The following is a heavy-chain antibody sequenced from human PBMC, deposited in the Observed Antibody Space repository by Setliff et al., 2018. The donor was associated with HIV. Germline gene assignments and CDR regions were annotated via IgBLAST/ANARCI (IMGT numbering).Heavy chain of an antibody. CDR3: ATPHREREDDAFDI. D-gene: IGHD1-1*01. CDR2: MYPNGRT. CDR1: GFSIGNFYY. V-gene: IGHV4-38-2*02. J-gene: IGHJ3*02. Sequence: PSETLSLTCNVSGFSIGNFYYWGWVRQPPGKGLEWVGSMYPNGRTYCNPSVKSRVTISVDTSKNQFFLKLSSVTAADTAMYYCATPHREREDDAFDIWGQGTKVTVSS.